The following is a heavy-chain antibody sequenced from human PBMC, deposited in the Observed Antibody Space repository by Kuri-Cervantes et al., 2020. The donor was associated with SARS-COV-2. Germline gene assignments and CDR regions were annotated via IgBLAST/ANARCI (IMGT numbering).Heavy chain of an antibody. CDR1: GFTFSSYG. Sequence: GESLKLSCAASGFTFSSYGMHWVRQAPGKGLEWVAFIRYDGSNKYYADSVKGRFTISRDNSKNTLYLQMNSLRAEDTAVYYCARVIPAAILLTGSGSNWFDPWGQGTLVTVSS. J-gene: IGHJ5*02. CDR2: IRYDGSNK. CDR3: ARVIPAAILLTGSGSNWFDP. D-gene: IGHD2-2*01. V-gene: IGHV3-30*02.